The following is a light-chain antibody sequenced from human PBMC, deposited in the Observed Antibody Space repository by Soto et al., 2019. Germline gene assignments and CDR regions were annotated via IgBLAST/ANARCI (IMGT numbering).Light chain of an antibody. Sequence: EIVLTQSTATLSLSPGERATLSCRASQSVSSYLAWYQQKPGQAPRLLIYDASSRATGIPARFSGSGSGTDFTLTISSLEPEDFAVYYCQQRSNLITFGQGTRLEIK. CDR2: DAS. V-gene: IGKV3-11*01. CDR3: QQRSNLIT. J-gene: IGKJ5*01. CDR1: QSVSSY.